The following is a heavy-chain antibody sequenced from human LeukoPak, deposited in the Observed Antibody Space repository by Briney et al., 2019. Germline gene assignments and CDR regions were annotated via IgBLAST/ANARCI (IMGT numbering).Heavy chain of an antibody. J-gene: IGHJ4*02. CDR3: ARRYCSSTSCYVNDY. Sequence: GGSLRLSCAASGFTFSSYSMNWVRQAPGKGLEWVSSINILSNYIYYADSVKGRFTISRDNAKNSLYLQMNSLRAEDTAVYYCARRYCSSTSCYVNDYWGQGTLVTVSS. CDR1: GFTFSSYS. V-gene: IGHV3-21*01. CDR2: INILSNYI. D-gene: IGHD2-2*01.